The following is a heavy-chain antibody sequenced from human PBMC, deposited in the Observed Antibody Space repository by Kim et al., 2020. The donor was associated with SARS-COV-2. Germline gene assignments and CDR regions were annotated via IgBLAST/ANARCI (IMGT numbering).Heavy chain of an antibody. V-gene: IGHV4-39*01. Sequence: SETLSLTCTVSGGSISSSNYYWGWIRQPPGKGLEWIGSIYYSGSTYYNSSLKSRVTISVDTSKNQFSLRLSSVTAADTAVYYCARLSRVVPATGGFDYWGQGTLVTVSS. CDR2: IYYSGST. CDR1: GGSISSSNYY. D-gene: IGHD2-15*01. CDR3: ARLSRVVPATGGFDY. J-gene: IGHJ4*02.